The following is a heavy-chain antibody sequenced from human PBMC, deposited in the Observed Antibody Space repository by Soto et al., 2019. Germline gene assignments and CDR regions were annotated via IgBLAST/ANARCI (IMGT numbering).Heavy chain of an antibody. J-gene: IGHJ6*02. V-gene: IGHV4-31*03. CDR2: IYYSGSA. CDR1: GGSISSVGHY. Sequence: SETLSLTCSVSGGSISSVGHYWTWIRQQPGKGLEWIGYIYYSGSADYNPSLKSRVTISVDRSKNQFSLNLSSVTAADTAIYYCARESGGYDSSTRYGLDVWGQGTTVTVSS. CDR3: ARESGGYDSSTRYGLDV. D-gene: IGHD6-25*01.